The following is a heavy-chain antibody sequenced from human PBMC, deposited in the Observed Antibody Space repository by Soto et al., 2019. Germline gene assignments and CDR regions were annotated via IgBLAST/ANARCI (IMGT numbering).Heavy chain of an antibody. CDR1: GFTFSSYA. D-gene: IGHD3-10*01. V-gene: IGHV3-23*01. CDR2: ISGSGGST. Sequence: GGSLRLSCAASGFTFSSYAMSWVRQAPGKGLEWVSAISGSGGSTYYADSVKGRFTISRDNSKNTLYLQMNSLRAEDTAVYYCAKDGAGGYYYYMDVWGKGTTVTVSS. CDR3: AKDGAGGYYYYMDV. J-gene: IGHJ6*03.